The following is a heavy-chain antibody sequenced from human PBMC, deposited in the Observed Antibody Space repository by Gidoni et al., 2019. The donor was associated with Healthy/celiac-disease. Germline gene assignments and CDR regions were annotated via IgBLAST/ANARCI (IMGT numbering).Heavy chain of an antibody. V-gene: IGHV3-74*01. Sequence: EVQLVESGRGLVQPGGSLRLSCAASGFTFSNYWMHWVRQAPGKGLVWVSRINSDGSTTTYADYVKGRFTISRDNAKNTLYLQMNSLSAEDTAVYYCARGIATLIDYWGQGTLVTVSS. CDR2: INSDGSTT. CDR1: GFTFSNYW. D-gene: IGHD6-6*01. CDR3: ARGIATLIDY. J-gene: IGHJ4*02.